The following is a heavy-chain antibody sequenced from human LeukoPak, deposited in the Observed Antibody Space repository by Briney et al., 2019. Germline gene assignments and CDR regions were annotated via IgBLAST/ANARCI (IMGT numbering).Heavy chain of an antibody. J-gene: IGHJ4*02. V-gene: IGHV3-66*01. CDR1: GFSVSNNY. CDR2: IYSGGST. Sequence: GGSLRLSCAASGFSVSNNYMSWVRQAPGKGLEWVSVIYSGGSTFYADSVKGRFTISRDNSKNTLYLQMNSLRAEDTAVYYCAKDPLRNPYSSSWTPFDYWGQGTLVTVSS. CDR3: AKDPLRNPYSSSWTPFDY. D-gene: IGHD6-13*01.